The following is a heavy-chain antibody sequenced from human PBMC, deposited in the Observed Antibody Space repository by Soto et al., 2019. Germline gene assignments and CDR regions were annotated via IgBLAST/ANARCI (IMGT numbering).Heavy chain of an antibody. CDR2: MSFDGNSK. V-gene: IGHV3-30-3*01. J-gene: IGHJ4*02. CDR1: GFAVSSYS. Sequence: PVGSLRLSCAASGFAVSSYSMHWVRQAPGKGLEWVAAMSFDGNSKYFADSVKGRFKISRDTSKNTWSLEMESLGVEDSALYHCTRGRSMIDNDDFEYWGQGTQFTVSS. D-gene: IGHD3-22*01. CDR3: TRGRSMIDNDDFEY.